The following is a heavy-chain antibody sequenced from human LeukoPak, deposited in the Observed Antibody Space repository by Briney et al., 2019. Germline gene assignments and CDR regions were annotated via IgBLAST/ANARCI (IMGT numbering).Heavy chain of an antibody. V-gene: IGHV3-23*01. J-gene: IGHJ4*02. CDR2: ISGSGGST. Sequence: GGSLRVSCEASGCTYSSYAMSWVRQGPGKGVEWVSAISGSGGSTYYAQSVKGRVTISRDISRNTLYLQMNSLRAEDTAVYYCAKDRKMVVVTAIFDYWGQGTLVTVSS. CDR1: GCTYSSYA. D-gene: IGHD2-21*02. CDR3: AKDRKMVVVTAIFDY.